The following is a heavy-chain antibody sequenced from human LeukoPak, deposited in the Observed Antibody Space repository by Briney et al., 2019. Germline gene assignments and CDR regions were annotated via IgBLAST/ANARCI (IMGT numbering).Heavy chain of an antibody. CDR2: ISGSGGRT. Sequence: GGSLRLSCAASGFTFSNYGMSWVRQAPGKGLEWVSAISGSGGRTYHADSVKGRFTISRDNSKNTLYLQMNSLRAEDTAVFYFAKGLFPVLAANWFDYWGQGTLVTVSS. CDR3: AKGLFPVLAANWFDY. CDR1: GFTFSNYG. D-gene: IGHD2-15*01. V-gene: IGHV3-23*01. J-gene: IGHJ4*02.